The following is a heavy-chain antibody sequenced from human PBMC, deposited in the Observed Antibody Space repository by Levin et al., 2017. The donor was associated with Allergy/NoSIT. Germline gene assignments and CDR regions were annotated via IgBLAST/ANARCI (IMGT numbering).Heavy chain of an antibody. J-gene: IGHJ4*02. CDR2: IRTKANNYAT. Sequence: KVSCTASGFTFSGSAMHWVRQASGKGLEWVGRIRTKANNYATAYAASVKGRFNISRDDSKNTAYLQMNSLKTEDTAVYYCSTSPSGGCYWGQGTLVTVSS. CDR1: GFTFSGSA. D-gene: IGHD2-8*02. V-gene: IGHV3-73*01. CDR3: STSPSGGCY.